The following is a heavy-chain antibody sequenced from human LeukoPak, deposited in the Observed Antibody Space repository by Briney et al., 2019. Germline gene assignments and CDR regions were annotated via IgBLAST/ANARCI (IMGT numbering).Heavy chain of an antibody. J-gene: IGHJ4*02. CDR2: IWYDGSNK. V-gene: IGHV3-33*01. CDR3: ARDYFYSSGWYTLDY. Sequence: PGGSLRLSCAASGFTFSSYGMHWVRQAPGKGLEWVAVIWYDGSNKYYADSVKGRFTISRDNSKNTLYLQMNSLRAEDTAVYYCARDYFYSSGWYTLDYWGQGTLVTVSS. D-gene: IGHD6-19*01. CDR1: GFTFSSYG.